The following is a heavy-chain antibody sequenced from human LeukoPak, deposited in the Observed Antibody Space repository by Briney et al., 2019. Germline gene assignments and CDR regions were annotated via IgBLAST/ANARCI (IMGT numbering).Heavy chain of an antibody. V-gene: IGHV3-30*02. D-gene: IGHD3-10*01. J-gene: IGHJ4*02. Sequence: GGSLRLSCAASGFTFSSYGMHWVRQAPGKGLEWVAFIRYDGSNKYYAHSVKGRFTISRDNSKNTLYLQMNSLRAEDTAVYYCAKDFEVLLWFGESRGVDYWGQGTLVTVSS. CDR3: AKDFEVLLWFGESRGVDY. CDR2: IRYDGSNK. CDR1: GFTFSSYG.